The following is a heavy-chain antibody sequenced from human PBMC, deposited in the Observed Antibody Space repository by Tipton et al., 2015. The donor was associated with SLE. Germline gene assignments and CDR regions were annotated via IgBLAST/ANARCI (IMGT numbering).Heavy chain of an antibody. Sequence: TLSLTCSVSGGSITNSNYFWGWIRQPPGKGLEWIGNIYYSGSPYYNPSLKSRVTISVNTSKNQFSLRLSSVTAADTGVYYCVKSVVVVSPRDYYYYMDVWGKGTTVTV. D-gene: IGHD2-15*01. CDR3: VKSVVVVSPRDYYYYMDV. CDR2: IYYSGSP. J-gene: IGHJ6*03. CDR1: GGSITNSNYF. V-gene: IGHV4-39*07.